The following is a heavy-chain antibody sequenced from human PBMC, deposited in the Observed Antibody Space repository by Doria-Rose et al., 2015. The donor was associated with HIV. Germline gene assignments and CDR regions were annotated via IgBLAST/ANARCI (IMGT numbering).Heavy chain of an antibody. CDR3: ARIKSSRWYHKYYFDF. V-gene: IGHV2-26*01. Sequence: QVTLKESSPVLVKPTETLTLTCTVSGASLSSPGMGVSWIRQPPGKALEWLAKIFSDDERSYKTSLNSRLTISRGTSKSQVVLTMTDMDPVDTATYYCARIKSSRWYHKYYFDFWGQGTLVIVSA. D-gene: IGHD6-13*01. CDR2: IFSDDER. CDR1: GASLSSPGMG. J-gene: IGHJ4*02.